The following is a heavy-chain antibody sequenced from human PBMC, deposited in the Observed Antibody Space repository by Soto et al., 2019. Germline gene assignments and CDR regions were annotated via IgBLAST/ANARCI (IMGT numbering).Heavy chain of an antibody. V-gene: IGHV3-23*01. CDR1: GLTFSNYA. Sequence: GGSLRLSCAPSGLTFSNYAMSWVRQAPGGGLEWVSSMSGSSSTTYYADSVKGRFTISRDRSKNTLYLQMSSLRAEDTALYYCAKNQERELPRVIDFWGQGTLVTVSS. CDR3: AKNQERELPRVIDF. D-gene: IGHD1-7*01. J-gene: IGHJ4*02. CDR2: MSGSSSTT.